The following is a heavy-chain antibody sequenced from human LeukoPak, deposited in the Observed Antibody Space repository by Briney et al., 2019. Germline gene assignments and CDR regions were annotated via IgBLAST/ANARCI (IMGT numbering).Heavy chain of an antibody. V-gene: IGHV3-48*03. D-gene: IGHD6-13*01. CDR1: GFTFSSYE. Sequence: GGSLRLSCAASGFTFSSYEMNWVRQAPGKGLEWVSYISSSGSTIYYADSVKGRFTISRDNAKNSLYLQMNSLRAEDTAVYYCARGCGSSCQPNLDYWGQGTLVTASS. J-gene: IGHJ4*02. CDR2: ISSSGSTI. CDR3: ARGCGSSCQPNLDY.